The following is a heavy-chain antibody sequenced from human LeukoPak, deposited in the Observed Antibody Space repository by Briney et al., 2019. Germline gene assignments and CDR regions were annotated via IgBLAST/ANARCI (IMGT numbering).Heavy chain of an antibody. CDR2: FDPEDGET. Sequence: ASVKVSCKVSGYTLTELSMHWVRQAPGKGLEWMGGFDPEDGETIYAQKFQGWVTMTRDTSISTAYMELSRLRSDDTAVYYCARGYSGYDFNDAFDIWGQGTMVTVSS. CDR3: ARGYSGYDFNDAFDI. CDR1: GYTLTELS. J-gene: IGHJ3*02. D-gene: IGHD5-12*01. V-gene: IGHV1-24*01.